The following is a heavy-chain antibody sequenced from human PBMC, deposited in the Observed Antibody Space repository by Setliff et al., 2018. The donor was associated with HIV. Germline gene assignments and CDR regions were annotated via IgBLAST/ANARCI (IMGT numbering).Heavy chain of an antibody. V-gene: IGHV4-59*03. CDR3: ARGYSSRRPAYDI. J-gene: IGHJ3*02. CDR1: GGSIDIFY. CDR2: IYYSGFT. Sequence: SETLSLTCSVSGGSIDIFYWTWIRQAPGKGLEWIGSIYYSGFTSYNPSLNSRVSASVDTSKNQFSLNLTSVTAADTAVYYCARGYSSRRPAYDIWGQGTMGTVSS. D-gene: IGHD6-19*01.